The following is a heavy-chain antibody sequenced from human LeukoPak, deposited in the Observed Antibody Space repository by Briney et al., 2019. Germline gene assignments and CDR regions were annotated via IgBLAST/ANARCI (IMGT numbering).Heavy chain of an antibody. Sequence: SQTPSLTCTVSGGSISSGGYYWSWIRQHPGKGLEWIGYIYYSGSTYYNPSLRSRVTISVDTSKNQFSLKLSSVTAADTAVYYCARVGDSSGYSIDYWGQGTLVTVS. CDR3: ARVGDSSGYSIDY. D-gene: IGHD3-22*01. V-gene: IGHV4-31*03. CDR1: GGSISSGGYY. CDR2: IYYSGST. J-gene: IGHJ4*02.